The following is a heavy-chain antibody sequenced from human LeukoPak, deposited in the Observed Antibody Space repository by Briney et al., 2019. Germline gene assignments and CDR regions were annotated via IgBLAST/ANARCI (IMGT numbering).Heavy chain of an antibody. CDR1: GFTFSSYS. CDR2: ISSSSSYI. D-gene: IGHD6-13*01. V-gene: IGHV3-21*01. CDR3: AKDRETGSSSWYFDY. Sequence: GGSLRLSCAASGFTFSSYSMNWVRQAPGKGLEWVSSISSSSSYIYYADSVKGRFTISRDNSKNTLYLQMNSLRAEDTAVYYCAKDRETGSSSWYFDYWGQGTLVTVSS. J-gene: IGHJ4*02.